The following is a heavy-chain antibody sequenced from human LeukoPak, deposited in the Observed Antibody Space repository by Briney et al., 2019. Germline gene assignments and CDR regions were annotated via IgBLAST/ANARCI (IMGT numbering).Heavy chain of an antibody. CDR1: GGSFSGYY. J-gene: IGHJ5*02. CDR3: ARRPAGRTRYCSGGSCRGPFDP. CDR2: INHSGST. D-gene: IGHD2-15*01. Sequence: SETLSLTCAVYGGSFSGYYWSWIRQPPGKGLEWIGEINHSGSTNYNPSLKSRVTISVDTSKNQFSLKLSSVTAADTAVYYCARRPAGRTRYCSGGSCRGPFDPWGQGTLVTVSS. V-gene: IGHV4-34*01.